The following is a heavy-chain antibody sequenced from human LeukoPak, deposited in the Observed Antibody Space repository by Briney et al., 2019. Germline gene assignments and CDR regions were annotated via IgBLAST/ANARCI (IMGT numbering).Heavy chain of an antibody. D-gene: IGHD3-9*01. CDR3: ARDPDILTGYPLYSFDY. CDR2: IDPSGGST. J-gene: IGHJ4*02. V-gene: IGHV1-46*01. CDR1: GYTFTSYA. Sequence: ASVKVSCKASGYTFTSYAMNWVRQAPGQGLEWMGIIDPSGGSTSYARKFQGRVTMTRDTSTSTFYMEVSSLRSEDTAVYYCARDPDILTGYPLYSFDYWGLGTLVTVSS.